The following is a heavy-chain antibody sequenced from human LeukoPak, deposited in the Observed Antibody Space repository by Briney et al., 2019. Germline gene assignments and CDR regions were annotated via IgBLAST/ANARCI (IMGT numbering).Heavy chain of an antibody. CDR3: ARAPNYYDSSGYSKTAFDY. CDR2: IIPIFGTA. J-gene: IGHJ4*02. Sequence: ASVKVSCKASGGTFSSYAISWVRQAPGQGLEWMGGIIPIFGTANYAQKFQGRVTITADESTSTAYMELSSLRSEDTAVYYCARAPNYYDSSGYSKTAFDYWGQGTLVTVSS. D-gene: IGHD3-22*01. CDR1: GGTFSSYA. V-gene: IGHV1-69*13.